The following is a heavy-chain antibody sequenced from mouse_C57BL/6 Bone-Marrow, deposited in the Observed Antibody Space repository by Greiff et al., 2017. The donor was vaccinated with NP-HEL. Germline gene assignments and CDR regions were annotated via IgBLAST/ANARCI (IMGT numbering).Heavy chain of an antibody. Sequence: EVQLVESGGGLVQPKGSLKLSCAASGFSFNTYAMNWVRQAPGKGLEWVARIRSKSNNYATYYADSVKDRFTISRDDSESMLYLQMNNLKTEDTAMYYCVRDRTLVKRYWYFDVWGTGTTVTVSS. V-gene: IGHV10-1*01. J-gene: IGHJ1*03. CDR2: IRSKSNNYAT. D-gene: IGHD2-13*01. CDR1: GFSFNTYA. CDR3: VRDRTLVKRYWYFDV.